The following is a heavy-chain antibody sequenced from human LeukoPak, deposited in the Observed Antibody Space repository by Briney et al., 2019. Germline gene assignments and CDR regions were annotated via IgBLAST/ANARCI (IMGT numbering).Heavy chain of an antibody. D-gene: IGHD3-22*01. CDR3: ASLSYYDSSGYSRTFDY. J-gene: IGHJ4*02. V-gene: IGHV4-34*01. CDR1: GGSFSGYY. CDR2: INHSGST. Sequence: SETLSLTCAVYGGSFSGYYWSWIRQPPGKGLEWIGEINHSGSTNYNPSLKSRVTISVDTSKNQFSLKLSSVTAADTAVYYCASLSYYDSSGYSRTFDYWGQGTLVTVSS.